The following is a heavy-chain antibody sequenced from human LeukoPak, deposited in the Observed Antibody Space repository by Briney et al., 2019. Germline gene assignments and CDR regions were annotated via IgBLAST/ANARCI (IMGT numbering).Heavy chain of an antibody. Sequence: ASVKVSCKASGYTFTSYGISWVRQAPGQGLEWMGWISAYNGNTNYAQKLQGRVTMTTDTSTSTAYMELRSLRSDDTAVYYCARDGDFWSGYQDIDYWGQGTLVTVSS. CDR1: GYTFTSYG. V-gene: IGHV1-18*01. CDR3: ARDGDFWSGYQDIDY. D-gene: IGHD3-3*01. J-gene: IGHJ4*02. CDR2: ISAYNGNT.